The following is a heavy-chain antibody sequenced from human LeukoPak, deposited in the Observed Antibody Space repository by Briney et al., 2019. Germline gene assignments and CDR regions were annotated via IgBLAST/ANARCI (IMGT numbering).Heavy chain of an antibody. Sequence: SVKVCCKASAGTFSSYASSWVRQAPGQGLGWKGGIIPIFGTANYEQKFQGRVTITADESTSTAYMELSSLRSEDTAVYYCARDQRIAAAGTGFDYWGQGTLVTVSS. V-gene: IGHV1-69*01. CDR1: AGTFSSYA. CDR2: IIPIFGTA. D-gene: IGHD6-13*01. J-gene: IGHJ4*02. CDR3: ARDQRIAAAGTGFDY.